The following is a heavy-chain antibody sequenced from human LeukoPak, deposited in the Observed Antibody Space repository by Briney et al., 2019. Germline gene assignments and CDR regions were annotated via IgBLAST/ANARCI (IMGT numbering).Heavy chain of an antibody. CDR2: IYYSGST. D-gene: IGHD3-3*01. J-gene: IGHJ4*02. Sequence: SETLSLTCTVSGGSISSSSYYWGWIRQPPGEGLEWIGSIYYSGSTYYNPSLKSRVTISVDTSKNQFSLKLSSVTAADTAVYYCARRPYYDFWSGYTFDYWGQGTLVTVSS. CDR3: ARRPYYDFWSGYTFDY. CDR1: GGSISSSSYY. V-gene: IGHV4-39*01.